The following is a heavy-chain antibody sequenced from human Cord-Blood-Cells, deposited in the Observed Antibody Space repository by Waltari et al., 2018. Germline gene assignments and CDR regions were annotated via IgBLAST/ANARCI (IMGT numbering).Heavy chain of an antibody. J-gene: IGHJ5*02. V-gene: IGHV1-24*01. Sequence: QVQLVQSGAEVKKPGASVKVSCKVSGYTLTALSMPWVRQALGTGLEWMGGFDPEDCETIYAQKFQGRVTMTEDTSTDTAYMELSSLRSEDTAVYYCATDRGYCSSTSCYNWFDPWGQGTLVTVSS. CDR1: GYTLTALS. CDR3: ATDRGYCSSTSCYNWFDP. CDR2: FDPEDCET. D-gene: IGHD2-2*01.